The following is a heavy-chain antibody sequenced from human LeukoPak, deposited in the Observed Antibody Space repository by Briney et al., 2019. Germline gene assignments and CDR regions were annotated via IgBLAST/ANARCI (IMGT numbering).Heavy chain of an antibody. D-gene: IGHD1-26*01. CDR3: ARVASEHYFDY. J-gene: IGHJ4*02. CDR2: ISYDGSNK. CDR1: GFTFSSYA. V-gene: IGHV3-30-3*01. Sequence: GGSLRLSCAASGFTFSSYAMHWVRQAPGKGLEWVAVISYDGSNKYYADSVKGRFTISRDNSKNTLYPQMNSLRAEDTAIYYCARVASEHYFDYWGQGTLVTVST.